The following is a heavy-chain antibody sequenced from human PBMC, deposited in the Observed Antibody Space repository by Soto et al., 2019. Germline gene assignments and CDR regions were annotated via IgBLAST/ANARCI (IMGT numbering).Heavy chain of an antibody. CDR1: GYTFTSYD. V-gene: IGHV1-8*01. J-gene: IGHJ6*03. CDR2: MNPNSGNT. D-gene: IGHD2-15*01. CDR3: ARWATHLYYYYYYMDV. Sequence: ASVKVSCKASGYTFTSYDMNWVRQATGQGLEWMGWMNPNSGNTGYAQKFQGRVTMTRNTSISTAYMELSSLRSEDTAVYYCARWATHLYYYYYYMDVWGKGTTVTVSS.